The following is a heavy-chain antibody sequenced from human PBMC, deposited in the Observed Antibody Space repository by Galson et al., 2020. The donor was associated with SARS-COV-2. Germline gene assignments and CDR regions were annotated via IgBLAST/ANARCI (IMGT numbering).Heavy chain of an antibody. J-gene: IGHJ4*02. CDR1: GYILHTLG. D-gene: IGHD3-22*01. V-gene: IGHV1-18*01. CDR3: AREGIWGYYGSRGCYPLDF. Sequence: ASDTVSCKAYGYILHTLGLSRVRQAPGQGLEGMGRHNAEKNDRNHPENVQGRDTLTTDSATNTAHMELRSLRSDDTDVYYCAREGIWGYYGSRGCYPLDFWGQGTLVTVSS. CDR2: HNAEKNDR.